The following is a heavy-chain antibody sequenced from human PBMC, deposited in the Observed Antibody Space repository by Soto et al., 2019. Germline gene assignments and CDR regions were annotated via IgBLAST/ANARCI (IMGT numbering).Heavy chain of an antibody. CDR1: GFTFSSYW. Sequence: GGSLRLSCAASGFTFSSYWMSWVRQAPGRGLEWVANIKQDGSEKYYVDSVKGRFTISRDNAKNSLYLQMNSLRAEDTAVYYCARDPSGDYVNYWGQGTLVTVSS. CDR2: IKQDGSEK. D-gene: IGHD4-17*01. CDR3: ARDPSGDYVNY. J-gene: IGHJ4*02. V-gene: IGHV3-7*01.